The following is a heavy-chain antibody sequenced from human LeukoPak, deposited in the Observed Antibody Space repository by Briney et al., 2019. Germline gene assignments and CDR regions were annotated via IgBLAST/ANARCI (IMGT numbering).Heavy chain of an antibody. CDR1: GFTFNTYA. D-gene: IGHD6-13*01. V-gene: IGHV3-23*01. CDR3: AKDMCSSSWYYFDY. CDR2: ISASGGST. J-gene: IGHJ4*02. Sequence: GGSLRLSCAASGFTFNTYAMSWVRQAPGKGLEWVSGISASGGSTYYADSVKGRFTISRDNSKNTLYLQMNSLRAEDTAVYYCAKDMCSSSWYYFDYWGQGTLATVSS.